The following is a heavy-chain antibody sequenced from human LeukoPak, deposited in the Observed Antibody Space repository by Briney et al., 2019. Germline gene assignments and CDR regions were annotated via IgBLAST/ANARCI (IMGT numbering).Heavy chain of an antibody. CDR1: GYTFTSYG. V-gene: IGHV1-18*01. J-gene: IGHJ5*02. CDR2: ISAYNDNT. D-gene: IGHD6-19*01. CDR3: ARVIRSIAVAGGRFDP. Sequence: GASVKVSCKASGYTFTSYGISWVRQAPGQGLEWMGWISAYNDNTNYAQKLQGRVTMTTDTSTSTAYMELRSLRSDDTAVYYCARVIRSIAVAGGRFDPWGQGTLVTVSS.